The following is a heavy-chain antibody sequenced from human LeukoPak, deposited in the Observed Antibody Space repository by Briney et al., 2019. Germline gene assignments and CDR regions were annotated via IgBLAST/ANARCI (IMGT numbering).Heavy chain of an antibody. CDR1: GFTFSSYA. D-gene: IGHD3-22*01. CDR2: ISYDGSNK. J-gene: IGHJ4*02. V-gene: IGHV3-30-3*01. CDR3: AKVERGYYDSFYYFDY. Sequence: GGSLRLSCAASGFTFSSYAMHWVRQAPGKGLEWVAVISYDGSNKYYADSVKGRFTISRDNSKNTLYLQMNSLRAEDTALYYCAKVERGYYDSFYYFDYWGQGTLVTVSS.